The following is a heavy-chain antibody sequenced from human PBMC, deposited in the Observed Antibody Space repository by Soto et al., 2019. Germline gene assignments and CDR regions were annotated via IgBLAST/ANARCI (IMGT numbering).Heavy chain of an antibody. D-gene: IGHD6-13*01. CDR2: ISAYNGNT. J-gene: IGHJ3*02. CDR3: ARERDSSSWGGDAFDI. V-gene: IGHV1-18*04. CDR1: GYTFTSYG. Sequence: ASVKVSCKASGYTFTSYGISWVRQAPGQGLEWMGWISAYNGNTNYAQKLQGRVTMTTDTSTSTAYMELRSLRSDDTAVYYCARERDSSSWGGDAFDIWGQGTMVTVSS.